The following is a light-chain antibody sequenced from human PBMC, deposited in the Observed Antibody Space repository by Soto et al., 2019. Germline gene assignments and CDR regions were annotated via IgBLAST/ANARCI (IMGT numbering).Light chain of an antibody. CDR1: SSDVGYFNY. J-gene: IGLJ1*01. Sequence: QSVLTQPASVSGSPGQSISISCTGTSSDVGYFNYVSWYQQHPGKAPKLMIYDVSNRPSGISNRFSGSKSGNTASLTISGLQAEDEADYYCSSYTSSSIPYVFGTGTKVTVL. V-gene: IGLV2-14*03. CDR3: SSYTSSSIPYV. CDR2: DVS.